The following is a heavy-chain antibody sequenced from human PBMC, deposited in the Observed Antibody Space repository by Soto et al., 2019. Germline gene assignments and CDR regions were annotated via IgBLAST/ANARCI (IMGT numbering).Heavy chain of an antibody. CDR2: MNPNSGNT. D-gene: IGHD6-13*01. V-gene: IGHV1-8*01. Sequence: QVQLVQSGAEVKKPGASVKVSCKASGYTFTSYDINWVRQATGQGLEWMGWMNPNSGNTGYAQKFQGRVTMTRNTSVSTAYMELSSLRSEDTAVYYCARGLNSSTQEGCWYWGQGTLVTVSS. CDR3: ARGLNSSTQEGCWY. CDR1: GYTFTSYD. J-gene: IGHJ4*02.